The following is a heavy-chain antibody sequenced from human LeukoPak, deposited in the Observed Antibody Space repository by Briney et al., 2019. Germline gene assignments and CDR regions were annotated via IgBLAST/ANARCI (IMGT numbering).Heavy chain of an antibody. Sequence: PGGSLRLSCAASGFTFNSYSTNWVRQAPGKGLEWVSSINTGGTHTYYADSVKGRFTISRDNAKNSLYLQMNSLRAEETAVYYCAREEPTGGFDYWGQGTLVTVSS. CDR2: INTGGTHT. J-gene: IGHJ4*02. V-gene: IGHV3-21*01. CDR1: GFTFNSYS. D-gene: IGHD7-27*01. CDR3: AREEPTGGFDY.